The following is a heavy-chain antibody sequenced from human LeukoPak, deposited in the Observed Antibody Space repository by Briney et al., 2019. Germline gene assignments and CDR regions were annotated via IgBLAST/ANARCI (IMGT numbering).Heavy chain of an antibody. CDR1: GGSLLTTNW. D-gene: IGHD1-26*01. Sequence: SETLSLTCVESGGSLLTTNWWSWVRQPPAKGLEWIGEVHLSGASNYNPSLKSRVNMSIDKSKNQLSLELTSVTAADTAIYYCTRESGAFSPFGFWGQGTLVTVSS. V-gene: IGHV4-4*02. J-gene: IGHJ4*02. CDR3: TRESGAFSPFGF. CDR2: VHLSGAS.